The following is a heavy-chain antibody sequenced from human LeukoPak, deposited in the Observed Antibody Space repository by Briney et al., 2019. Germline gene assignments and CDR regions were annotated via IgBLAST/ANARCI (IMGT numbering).Heavy chain of an antibody. CDR1: GGSISSGSYY. Sequence: ASQTLSLTCTVSGGSISSGSYYWSWIRQPPGKGLEWIGSIYHSGSTYYNPSLKSRVTISVDTSKNQFSPKLSSVTAADTAVYYCARSHGGSSGWYDYYYYMDVWGKGTTGTVSS. D-gene: IGHD6-19*01. CDR3: ARSHGGSSGWYDYYYYMDV. V-gene: IGHV4-39*07. CDR2: IYHSGST. J-gene: IGHJ6*03.